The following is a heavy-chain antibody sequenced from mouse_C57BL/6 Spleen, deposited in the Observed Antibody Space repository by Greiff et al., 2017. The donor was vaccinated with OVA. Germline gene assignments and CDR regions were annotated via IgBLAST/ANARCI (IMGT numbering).Heavy chain of an antibody. J-gene: IGHJ1*03. D-gene: IGHD1-1*01. CDR2: IHPNSGST. V-gene: IGHV1-64*01. Sequence: QVHVKQPGAELVKPGASVKLSCKASGYTFTSYWMHWVKQRPGQGLEWIGMIHPNSGSTNYNEKFKSKATLTVDKSSSTAYMQLSSLTSEDSAVYYCAREFTTVVATNWYFDVWGTGTTVTVSS. CDR1: GYTFTSYW. CDR3: AREFTTVVATNWYFDV.